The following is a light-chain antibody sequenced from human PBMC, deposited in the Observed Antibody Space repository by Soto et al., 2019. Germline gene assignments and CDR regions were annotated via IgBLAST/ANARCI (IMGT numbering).Light chain of an antibody. V-gene: IGLV2-14*01. J-gene: IGLJ3*02. CDR1: SSDIGGYNY. CDR3: SSYTSISSWV. CDR2: EVS. Sequence: QSALTQPASVSGSPGQSITISCTGTSSDIGGYNYVSWYQQHPGKAPKVILYEVSNRPSGISHRFSGSKSGNTASLTLSGLQAEDEADYYCSSYTSISSWVFGGGTQLTVL.